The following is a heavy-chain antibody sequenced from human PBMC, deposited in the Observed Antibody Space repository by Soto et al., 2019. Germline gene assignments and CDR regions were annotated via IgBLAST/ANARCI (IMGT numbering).Heavy chain of an antibody. CDR1: GFTFSNYA. Sequence: GGSLRLSCAASGFTFSNYAMTWVRQAPGKGLEWVSALSGSGVSTYYADSVMGRFTISRDNSKNTVYLQMNSLRAEDTAVYYCARVRLGAPTRYFDYWGQGTLVTVSS. D-gene: IGHD1-26*01. V-gene: IGHV3-23*01. CDR2: LSGSGVST. CDR3: ARVRLGAPTRYFDY. J-gene: IGHJ4*02.